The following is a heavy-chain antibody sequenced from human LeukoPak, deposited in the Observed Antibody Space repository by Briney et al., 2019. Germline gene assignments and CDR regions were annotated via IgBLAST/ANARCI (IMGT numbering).Heavy chain of an antibody. CDR1: GYTFNKYG. Sequence: ASVKVSCKASGYTFNKYGISWVRQAPGQGLEWMGGISAYNGNTNYAQKFQGRVTMTTDTSTSTAYMELRSLRSDDTAVYYCAREMVRGVSWFDPWGQGTLVTISS. J-gene: IGHJ5*02. CDR3: AREMVRGVSWFDP. D-gene: IGHD3-10*01. V-gene: IGHV1-18*01. CDR2: ISAYNGNT.